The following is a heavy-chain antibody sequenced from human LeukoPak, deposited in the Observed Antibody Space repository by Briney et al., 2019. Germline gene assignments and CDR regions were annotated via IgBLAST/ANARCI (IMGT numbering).Heavy chain of an antibody. Sequence: SGGSLRLSCAASGFTFSSYEMNWVRQAPGKGLEGVSYISSSGSTIYYAGSVKGRFTISRVNAKNSLYLQMNSLRAEDTAVYYCAELGITMIGGVWGKGTTVTISS. CDR3: AELGITMIGGV. J-gene: IGHJ6*04. D-gene: IGHD3-10*02. V-gene: IGHV3-48*03. CDR1: GFTFSSYE. CDR2: ISSSGSTI.